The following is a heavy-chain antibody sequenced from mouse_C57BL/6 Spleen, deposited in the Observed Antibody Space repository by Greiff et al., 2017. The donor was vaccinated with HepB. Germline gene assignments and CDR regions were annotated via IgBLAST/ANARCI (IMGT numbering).Heavy chain of an antibody. CDR1: GFTFSDYG. V-gene: IGHV5-17*01. CDR3: ARPGHYDYDFAY. J-gene: IGHJ2*01. D-gene: IGHD2-4*01. Sequence: EVQRVESGGGLVKPGGSLKLSCAASGFTFSDYGMHWVRQAPEKGLEWVAYISSGSSTIYYADTVKGRFNISRDNAKNTLFLQMTSLRSEDTAMYYCARPGHYDYDFAYWGQGTTLTVSS. CDR2: ISSGSSTI.